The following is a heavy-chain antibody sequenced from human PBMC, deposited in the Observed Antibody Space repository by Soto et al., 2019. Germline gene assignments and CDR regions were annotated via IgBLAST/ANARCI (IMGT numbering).Heavy chain of an antibody. V-gene: IGHV3-30-3*01. Sequence: QVQLVESGEAVAQLGSPLRVSCAPFGLPIRNYFWNWVRKPQGKGLEWVAAISYDGSNKHYSDSVKGRFTISRDNSKNTLFLQMNSLRDEDTAVYYCVAGDQYYAMGVWGQGTTVAVSS. D-gene: IGHD2-2*01. CDR1: GLPIRNYF. CDR2: ISYDGSNK. CDR3: VAGDQYYAMGV. J-gene: IGHJ6*02.